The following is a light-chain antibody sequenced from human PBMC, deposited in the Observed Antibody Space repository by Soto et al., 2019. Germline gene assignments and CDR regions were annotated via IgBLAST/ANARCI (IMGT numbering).Light chain of an antibody. Sequence: EIVLTQSPGTLSLSPGERATLSCRASQSVSSNYLAWYQHKPGQGPRLLIYDASSRATGIPDRFSGSGSGTDFTLTISRLEPEDFALYYCQKYGSSFTFGPGTKVDIK. CDR1: QSVSSNY. V-gene: IGKV3-20*01. CDR2: DAS. J-gene: IGKJ3*01. CDR3: QKYGSSFT.